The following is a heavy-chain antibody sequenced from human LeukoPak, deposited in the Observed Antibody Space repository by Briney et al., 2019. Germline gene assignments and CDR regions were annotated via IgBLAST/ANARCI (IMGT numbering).Heavy chain of an antibody. CDR1: GFTFSSYA. Sequence: GGSLRLSCAASGFTFSSYAMSWVRQAPGKGLEWVSSISGTGGNTYYADSVKGRFTISRDNSQNTPYLQMNSLRAEDTAVYYCAKARGFCSGGSCYNPFDPWGQGTLVTVSS. D-gene: IGHD2-15*01. J-gene: IGHJ5*02. CDR3: AKARGFCSGGSCYNPFDP. CDR2: ISGTGGNT. V-gene: IGHV3-23*01.